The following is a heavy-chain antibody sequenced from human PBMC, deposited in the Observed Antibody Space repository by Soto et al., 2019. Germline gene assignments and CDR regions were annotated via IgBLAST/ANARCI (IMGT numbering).Heavy chain of an antibody. CDR2: ITGSGGST. CDR1: GFTFSSYA. Sequence: GGSLRLSCVASGFTFSSYAMNWVRQAPGKGLEWVSVITGSGGSTEYADSVKGRFTISRDNSKNTLYLQMNSLRAEDTAVYYCAKKYCARGLCHTFGPGLFDCWGQRTLVTVSS. CDR3: AKKYCARGLCHTFGPGLFDC. D-gene: IGHD2-8*02. V-gene: IGHV3-23*01. J-gene: IGHJ4*02.